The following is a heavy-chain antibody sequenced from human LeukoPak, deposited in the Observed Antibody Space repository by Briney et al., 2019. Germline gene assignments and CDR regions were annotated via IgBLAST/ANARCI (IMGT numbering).Heavy chain of an antibody. CDR3: ARDPGSSGIGAFDI. CDR2: IWYDGSNK. D-gene: IGHD3-10*01. Sequence: GGSLRLSCAASGFTFSSYGMHWVRQAPGKGLEWVAVIWYDGSNKYYADSVKGRFTISRDNSKNTLYLQMNSLRAEDTAVYYCARDPGSSGIGAFDIWGQGTMVTVSS. CDR1: GFTFSSYG. J-gene: IGHJ3*02. V-gene: IGHV3-33*01.